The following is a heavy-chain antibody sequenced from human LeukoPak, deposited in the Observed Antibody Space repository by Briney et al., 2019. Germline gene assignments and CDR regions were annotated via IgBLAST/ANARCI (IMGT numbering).Heavy chain of an antibody. CDR3: ARGTYDYVWETYRYQDKKPGGY. CDR1: GYTFTSYG. V-gene: IGHV1-18*01. J-gene: IGHJ4*02. Sequence: ASVKVSCKASGYTFTSYGISWVRQAPGQGLEWMGWISAYNGNTNYAQKLQGRVTMTTDTSTNTAYMELRSLRSDDTAVYYCARGTYDYVWETYRYQDKKPGGYWGQGTLVTVSS. CDR2: ISAYNGNT. D-gene: IGHD3-16*02.